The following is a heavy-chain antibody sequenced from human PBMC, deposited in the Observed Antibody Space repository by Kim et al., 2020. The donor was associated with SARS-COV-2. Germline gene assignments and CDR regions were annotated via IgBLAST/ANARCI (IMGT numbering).Heavy chain of an antibody. CDR3: ARGRGRSANLHYFDY. Sequence: SETLSLTCTVSGGSISSGGYYWSWIRQHPGKGLEWIGYIYYSGSTYYNPSLKSRVTISVDTSKNQFSLKLSSVTAADTAVYYCARGRGRSANLHYFDYWGQGTLVTVSS. J-gene: IGHJ4*02. V-gene: IGHV4-31*03. D-gene: IGHD6-25*01. CDR1: GGSISSGGYY. CDR2: IYYSGST.